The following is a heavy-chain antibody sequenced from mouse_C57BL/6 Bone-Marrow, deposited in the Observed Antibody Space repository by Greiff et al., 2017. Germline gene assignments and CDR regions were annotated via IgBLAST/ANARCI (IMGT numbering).Heavy chain of an antibody. J-gene: IGHJ4*01. CDR1: GYTFTSYW. CDR2: IDPSDSYT. V-gene: IGHV1-69*01. CDR3: ARESSGYGYAMDY. D-gene: IGHD3-2*02. Sequence: VQLQQPGAELVMPGASVKLSCKASGYTFTSYWMHWVKQRPGQGLEWIGEIDPSDSYTNYNQKFKGKSTLPVDKSSSTAYMQLSSLTSEDSAVYYCARESSGYGYAMDYWGQGTSVTVSS.